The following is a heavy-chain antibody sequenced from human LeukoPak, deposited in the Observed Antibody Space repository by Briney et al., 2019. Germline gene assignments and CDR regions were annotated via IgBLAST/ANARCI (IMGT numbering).Heavy chain of an antibody. CDR2: IYSGGST. D-gene: IGHD6-19*01. Sequence: GGSLRLSCAASGFTVSSNYMSWVRQAPGKGLEWVSVIYSGGSTYYADSVKGRFTISRDNSKNTLYLQMNSLRAEDTAVYYCARRISGWFEYYFDYWGQGTLVTVSS. CDR3: ARRISGWFEYYFDY. CDR1: GFTVSSNY. V-gene: IGHV3-66*01. J-gene: IGHJ4*02.